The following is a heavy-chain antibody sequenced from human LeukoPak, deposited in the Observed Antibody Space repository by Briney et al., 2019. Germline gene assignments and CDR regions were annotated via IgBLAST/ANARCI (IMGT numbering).Heavy chain of an antibody. Sequence: SGPTLVNPPQTLTLTCTFSGLSLSTSGLRGSWIRQPPGKALEWLARIDWDDDKFYDTSLKTRLTISKDASKNQIVLTMTNMDPADTATYYCARPHGTSGWYYLDYWGQGILVTVSS. CDR1: GLSLSTSGLR. D-gene: IGHD6-19*01. V-gene: IGHV2-70*04. CDR3: ARPHGTSGWYYLDY. J-gene: IGHJ4*02. CDR2: IDWDDDK.